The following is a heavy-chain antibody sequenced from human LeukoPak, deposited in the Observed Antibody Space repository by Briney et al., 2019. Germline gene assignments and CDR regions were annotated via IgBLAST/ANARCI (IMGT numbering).Heavy chain of an antibody. J-gene: IGHJ5*02. CDR2: ISSSGSTI. CDR3: ARGGLLWFGESDRFDP. CDR1: GLTFSDYY. V-gene: IGHV3-11*01. D-gene: IGHD3-10*01. Sequence: GGSLRLSCAASGLTFSDYYMSWIRQAPGKGLEWVSYISSSGSTIYYADSVKGRFTISRDNAKNSLYLQMNSLRAEDTAVYYCARGGLLWFGESDRFDPWGQGTLVTVSS.